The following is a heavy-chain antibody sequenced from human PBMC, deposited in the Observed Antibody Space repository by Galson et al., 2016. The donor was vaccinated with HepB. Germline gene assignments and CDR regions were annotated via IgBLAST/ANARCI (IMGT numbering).Heavy chain of an antibody. D-gene: IGHD3-10*01. Sequence: SLRLSCAVSGFAFDDYAMHWVRQAPGKGLEWVSGVTWNSGSTGYAASVKGRFTISRDNAKNSLYLQMNSLRPEDTALYYCAKNVDTGFGGVFDSWSQGTLVTVSS. CDR2: VTWNSGST. CDR3: AKNVDTGFGGVFDS. CDR1: GFAFDDYA. V-gene: IGHV3-9*01. J-gene: IGHJ4*02.